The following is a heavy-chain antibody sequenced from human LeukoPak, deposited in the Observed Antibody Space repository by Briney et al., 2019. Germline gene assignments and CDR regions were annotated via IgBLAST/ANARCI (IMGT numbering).Heavy chain of an antibody. CDR3: AKDRSSSSWYEFDP. J-gene: IGHJ5*02. V-gene: IGHV3-23*01. D-gene: IGHD6-13*01. Sequence: GGSLRLSCAASGFTFSSYAMSWVRQAPGKGLEWVSALSGSGGSTYYADSVKGRFTISRDKSKNTLYLQMNSLRAEDTAVYYCAKDRSSSSWYEFDPWGQGTLVTVSS. CDR1: GFTFSSYA. CDR2: LSGSGGST.